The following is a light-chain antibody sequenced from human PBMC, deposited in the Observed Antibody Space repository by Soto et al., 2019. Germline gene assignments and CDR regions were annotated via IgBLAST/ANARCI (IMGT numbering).Light chain of an antibody. V-gene: IGKV3-20*01. J-gene: IGKJ5*01. CDR1: QSVSSNY. Sequence: EIVLTQSPGTLSLSPGERATLSCRASQSVSSNYLAWYQQKPGQAPRPLIYGASRRATGIPDRFSGSGSGTDFTLTISRLEPEDFAVYVCQQYGSSPITFGQGTLLEIK. CDR3: QQYGSSPIT. CDR2: GAS.